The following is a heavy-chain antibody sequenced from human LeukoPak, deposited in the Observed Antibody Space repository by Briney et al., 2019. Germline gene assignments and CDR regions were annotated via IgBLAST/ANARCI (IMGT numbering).Heavy chain of an antibody. CDR1: GGSISSSSNY. J-gene: IGHJ3*02. Sequence: SETLSLTCSVSGGSISSSSNYWGGIRLPPGKGLEWIGSIYYSGSTHYNPSLKSRVTMSVDTSKNQFSLKLSSVTAADTAVYFCARQQYFHDSSGLDAFDIWGQGTMVTVSS. CDR3: ARQQYFHDSSGLDAFDI. D-gene: IGHD3-22*01. CDR2: IYYSGST. V-gene: IGHV4-39*01.